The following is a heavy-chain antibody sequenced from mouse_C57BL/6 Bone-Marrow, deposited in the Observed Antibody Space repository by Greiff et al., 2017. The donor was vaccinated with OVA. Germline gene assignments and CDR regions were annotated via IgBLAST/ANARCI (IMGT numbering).Heavy chain of an antibody. CDR1: GYTFTSYG. J-gene: IGHJ4*01. CDR2: IYIGNGYT. CDR3: ARPYYYGSSYEDYAMDY. Sequence: VQLQQSGAELVRPGSSVKMSCKTSGYTFTSYGINWVKQRPGRGLVWIGYIYIGNGYTEYNEKFKGKATLTSDTSSSTAYMQLSSLTSEDSAIYFCARPYYYGSSYEDYAMDYWGQGTSVTVSS. V-gene: IGHV1-58*01. D-gene: IGHD1-1*01.